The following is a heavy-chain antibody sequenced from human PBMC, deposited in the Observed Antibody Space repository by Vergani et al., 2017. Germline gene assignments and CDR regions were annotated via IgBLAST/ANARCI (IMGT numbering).Heavy chain of an antibody. Sequence: EVQLEESGGGLVLPGRSLRLSCVASGFTSAGYAMHWVRQAPGKGLEWVSGISWNSNSIGYADSVKGRFTITRDNAKNSLYLQMNSLRAEDTALYYCAKDLSTSSGGGCFGPWGQGTMVTVSS. CDR3: AKDLSTSSGGGCFGP. CDR2: ISWNSNSI. J-gene: IGHJ5*02. V-gene: IGHV3-9*02. D-gene: IGHD6-6*01. CDR1: GFTSAGYA.